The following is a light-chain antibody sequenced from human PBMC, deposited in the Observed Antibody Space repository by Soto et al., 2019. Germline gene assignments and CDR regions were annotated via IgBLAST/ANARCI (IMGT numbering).Light chain of an antibody. V-gene: IGKV3-11*01. Sequence: EIVLTQSPATLSLSPGERATLSCRASQSVSSYLAWYQQKPGQAPRLPIYDASNRATGIPARFSGSGSGTDFTLTISSLEPEEFAVYYCQQRSNSLTFGPGTKVHIK. J-gene: IGKJ3*01. CDR3: QQRSNSLT. CDR1: QSVSSY. CDR2: DAS.